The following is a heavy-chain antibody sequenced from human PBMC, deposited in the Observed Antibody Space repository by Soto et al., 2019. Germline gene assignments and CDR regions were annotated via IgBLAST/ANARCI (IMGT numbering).Heavy chain of an antibody. CDR2: ISAYNGNT. J-gene: IGHJ6*02. Sequence: ASVEVSCRASGYTFTSYGISWVRQAPGQGLEWMGWISAYNGNTNYAQKLQGRVTMTTHTSTCTAYMELRSLRSADTAVYFCARDRQGWFGELFTYYYYYGMGVWGQGTTVNVSS. V-gene: IGHV1-18*04. CDR3: ARDRQGWFGELFTYYYYYGMGV. D-gene: IGHD3-10*01. CDR1: GYTFTSYG.